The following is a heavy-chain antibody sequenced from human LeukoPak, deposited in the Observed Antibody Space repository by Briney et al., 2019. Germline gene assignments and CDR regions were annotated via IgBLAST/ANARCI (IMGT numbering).Heavy chain of an antibody. D-gene: IGHD5-24*01. CDR2: ISAYNGNT. Sequence: ASVKVSCKASGYTFSSYYIHWVRQAPGQGLEWMGWISAYNGNTNYAQKLQGRVTMTTDTSTSTAYMELRSLRSDDTAVYYCAREGQRDGYNYYYYYGMDVRGQGTTVTVSS. CDR3: AREGQRDGYNYYYYYGMDV. J-gene: IGHJ6*02. V-gene: IGHV1-18*04. CDR1: GYTFSSYY.